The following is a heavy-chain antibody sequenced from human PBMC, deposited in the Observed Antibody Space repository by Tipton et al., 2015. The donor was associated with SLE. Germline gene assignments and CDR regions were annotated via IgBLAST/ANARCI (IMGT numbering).Heavy chain of an antibody. Sequence: TLSLTCAVYGGSFSGYYWSWIRQPPGKGLEWIGEINHSGSTNYNPSLKSRVTISVDTSKNQFSLKLSSVTAADTAVYYCARESEEGCFDYWGQGTLVTVSS. J-gene: IGHJ4*02. V-gene: IGHV4-34*01. CDR2: INHSGST. CDR3: ARESEEGCFDY. CDR1: GGSFSGYY.